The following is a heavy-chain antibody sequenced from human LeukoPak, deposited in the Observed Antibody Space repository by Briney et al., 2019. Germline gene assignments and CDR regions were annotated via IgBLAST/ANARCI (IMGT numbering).Heavy chain of an antibody. D-gene: IGHD1-14*01. J-gene: IGHJ6*04. CDR2: ISSSSTYI. Sequence: TGGSLRLSCAASGFTFNSYNMNWVRQAPGKGLEWVSSISSSSTYIYYADSVKGRFTISRDNAENSLYLQMNSLRAEDTAVYYCARGYYYGLDVWGKGTTVIVSS. CDR1: GFTFNSYN. V-gene: IGHV3-21*01. CDR3: ARGYYYGLDV.